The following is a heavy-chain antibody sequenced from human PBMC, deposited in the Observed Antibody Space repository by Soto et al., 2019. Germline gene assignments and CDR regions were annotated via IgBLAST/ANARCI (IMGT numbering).Heavy chain of an antibody. J-gene: IGHJ4*02. CDR1: GFTFDDYA. Sequence: GGSLRLSCAASGFTFDDYAMHWVRQAPGKGLEWVSGISWNSGSIGYADSVKGRFTISRDNAKNSLYLQMNSLRAEDTALYYCAKAYSSSSPGDSPFDYWGQGTLVTVSS. D-gene: IGHD6-6*01. CDR3: AKAYSSSSPGDSPFDY. CDR2: ISWNSGSI. V-gene: IGHV3-9*01.